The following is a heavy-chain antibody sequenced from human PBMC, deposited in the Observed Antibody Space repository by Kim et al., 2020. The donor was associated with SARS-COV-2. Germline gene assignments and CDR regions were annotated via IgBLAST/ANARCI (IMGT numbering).Heavy chain of an antibody. Sequence: GGSLRLSCAASGFTFSSYSMNWVRQAPGKGLEWVSYISSSSSTIYYADSVKGRFTISRDNAKNSLYLQMNSLRDEDTAVYYCARELYSRGYDLFDYWGQGTLVTVSS. J-gene: IGHJ4*02. CDR2: ISSSSSTI. D-gene: IGHD5-12*01. CDR3: ARELYSRGYDLFDY. V-gene: IGHV3-48*02. CDR1: GFTFSSYS.